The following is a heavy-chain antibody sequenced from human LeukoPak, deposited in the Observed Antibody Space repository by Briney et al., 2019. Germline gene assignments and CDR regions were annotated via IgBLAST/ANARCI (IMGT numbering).Heavy chain of an antibody. J-gene: IGHJ4*02. CDR1: GFTFSSYA. V-gene: IGHV3-49*04. CDR2: IRSKVYGGTP. Sequence: GGSLRLSCEASGFTFSSYAMYWVRQAPGKGLEWVGFIRSKVYGGTPEYAASVKGRFTISRDDSKGIAYLQMNSLKTEDTAVYYCTRDQTPYYWGQGTLVTVSS. CDR3: TRDQTPYY.